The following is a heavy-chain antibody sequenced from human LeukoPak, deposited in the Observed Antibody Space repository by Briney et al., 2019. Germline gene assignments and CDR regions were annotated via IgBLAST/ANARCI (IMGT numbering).Heavy chain of an antibody. V-gene: IGHV4-4*02. CDR2: IYHSGST. CDR1: GGSISSSNW. Sequence: GTLSLTCAVSGGSISSSNWWSWVRQPPGKGLEWIGEIYHSGSTNYNPSLKSRVAISVDKSKNQFSLKLSSVTAADTAVYYCARNNQDIVVVPAVLAFDYWGQGTLVTVSS. CDR3: ARNNQDIVVVPAVLAFDY. D-gene: IGHD2-2*01. J-gene: IGHJ4*02.